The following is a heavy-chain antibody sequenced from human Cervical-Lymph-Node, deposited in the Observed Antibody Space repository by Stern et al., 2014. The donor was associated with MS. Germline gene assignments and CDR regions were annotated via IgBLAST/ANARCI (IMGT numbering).Heavy chain of an antibody. CDR3: AKEGRFLEWFPYYYGMDV. CDR2: ISYDGSNK. V-gene: IGHV3-30*18. Sequence: DQLVESGGGVVQPGRSLRLSCAASGFTFSSYGMHWVRQAPGKGLEWVAVISYDGSNKYYADSGKGRFTISRDNSKNTLYLQMNSLRAEDTAVYYCAKEGRFLEWFPYYYGMDVWGQGTTVTVSS. CDR1: GFTFSSYG. J-gene: IGHJ6*02. D-gene: IGHD3-3*01.